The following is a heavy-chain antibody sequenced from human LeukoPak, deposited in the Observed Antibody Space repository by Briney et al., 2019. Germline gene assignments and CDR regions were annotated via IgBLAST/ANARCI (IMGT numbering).Heavy chain of an antibody. V-gene: IGHV3-53*01. Sequence: GGSLRLSCAASGFTVSSNYMSWVRQAPGKGLEWVSVIYSGGSTYYADSVKGRFTISRDNSKNTLYLQMNSLRAEDTAVYYCARDPTTVTTSDWFDPWGQGTLVTVSS. D-gene: IGHD4-11*01. J-gene: IGHJ5*02. CDR3: ARDPTTVTTSDWFDP. CDR2: IYSGGST. CDR1: GFTVSSNY.